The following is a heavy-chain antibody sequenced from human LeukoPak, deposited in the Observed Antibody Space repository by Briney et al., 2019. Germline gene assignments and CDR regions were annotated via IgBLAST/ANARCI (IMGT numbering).Heavy chain of an antibody. Sequence: ASVTVSCKASGYTFTGYYMHWVRQAPGQGLEWMGWINPNSGGTNYTQKLQGRVTMTTDTSTSTAYMELRSLRSDDTAVYYCARAVANSAWGYYFDYWAREPWSPSPQ. CDR3: ARAVANSAWGYYFDY. V-gene: IGHV1-2*02. D-gene: IGHD3-16*01. J-gene: IGHJ4*02. CDR2: INPNSGGT. CDR1: GYTFTGYY.